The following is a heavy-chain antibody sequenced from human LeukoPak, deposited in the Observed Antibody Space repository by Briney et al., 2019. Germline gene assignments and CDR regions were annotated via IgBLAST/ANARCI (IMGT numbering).Heavy chain of an antibody. CDR1: GGSFSGYY. Sequence: SETLSLTCAVYGGSFSGYYWSWIRQPPGRGLEWIGEINHSGSTNYNPSLKSRVTISVDTSKNQFSLKLSSVTAADTAVYYCARVHIVVVPAAQGPYYYGMDVWGQGTTVTVSS. CDR2: INHSGST. D-gene: IGHD2-2*01. CDR3: ARVHIVVVPAAQGPYYYGMDV. J-gene: IGHJ6*02. V-gene: IGHV4-34*01.